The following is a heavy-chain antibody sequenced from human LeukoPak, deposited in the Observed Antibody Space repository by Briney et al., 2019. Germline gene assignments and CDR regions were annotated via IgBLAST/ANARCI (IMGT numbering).Heavy chain of an antibody. CDR3: ARVNDSDDFWSSYYSYCDY. D-gene: IGHD3-3*01. CDR1: GGSVSSGSYC. Sequence: SPTLSLTCTVSGGSVSSGSYCWGWIRQPPGKGLGWIGSIYYSGSTHYNPSLKTQVTIPANTSTNQCSLMWTSLTAADTAVYYCARVNDSDDFWSSYYSYCDYWGQGTLVTVSS. J-gene: IGHJ4*02. V-gene: IGHV4-61*01. CDR2: IYYSGST.